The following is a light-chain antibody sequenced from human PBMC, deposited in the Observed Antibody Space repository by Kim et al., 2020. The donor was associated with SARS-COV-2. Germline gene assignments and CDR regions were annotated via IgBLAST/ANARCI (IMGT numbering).Light chain of an antibody. CDR3: QHRSSWPRMYT. Sequence: PGERATLSCRASQSVTSHLAWFQQKPGQPPRLLIYDASDRATGIPPRFTASGSGTDFTLTISSLEPEDFAVYYCQHRSSWPRMYTFGQGTKLEI. J-gene: IGKJ2*01. CDR2: DAS. CDR1: QSVTSH. V-gene: IGKV3-11*01.